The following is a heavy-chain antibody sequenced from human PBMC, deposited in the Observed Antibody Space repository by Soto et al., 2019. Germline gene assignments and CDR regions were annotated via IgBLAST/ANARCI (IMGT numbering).Heavy chain of an antibody. CDR1: GFTFRNYD. V-gene: IGHV3-13*05. CDR3: ARTDRDFYGLDV. J-gene: IGHJ6*02. CDR2: ISAAGDP. Sequence: EVQLLESGGGLVQPGGSLRLSCEASGFTFRNYDMHWVRQGTGKGLEWVSGISAAGDPDYADSVEGRFTISRENAQNSFFLPMNSLRVGDTAVYYCARTDRDFYGLDVWGQGTTVIVSS.